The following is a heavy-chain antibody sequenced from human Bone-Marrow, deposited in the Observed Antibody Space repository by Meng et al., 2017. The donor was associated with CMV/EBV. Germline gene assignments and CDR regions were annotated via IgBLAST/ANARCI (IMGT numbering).Heavy chain of an antibody. V-gene: IGHV3-74*01. D-gene: IGHD2-2*01. CDR3: AKDIGCSSTSCYHGMDV. CDR1: GFTFSNYW. CDR2: IKSDGTIT. Sequence: GGSLRLSCAASGFTFSNYWMHWVRQAPGKGLVWVSRIKSDGTITNYANSVKGRFTISRDNSKNSLYLQMNSLRTEDTALYYCAKDIGCSSTSCYHGMDVWGQGTTVTVSS. J-gene: IGHJ6*02.